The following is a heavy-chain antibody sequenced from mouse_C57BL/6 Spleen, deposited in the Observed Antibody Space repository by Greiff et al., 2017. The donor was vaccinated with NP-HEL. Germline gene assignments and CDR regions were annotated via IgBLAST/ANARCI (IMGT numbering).Heavy chain of an antibody. CDR1: GYTFTSYW. CDR3: ARESAYYSNYWYFDV. J-gene: IGHJ1*03. D-gene: IGHD2-5*01. Sequence: VQLQQPGAELVKPGASVKMSCKASGYTFTSYWITWVKQRPGQGLEWIGDIYPGSGSTNYNEKFKSKATLTVDTSSSTAYMQLSSLTSEDSAVYYCARESAYYSNYWYFDVWGTGTTVTVSS. CDR2: IYPGSGST. V-gene: IGHV1-55*01.